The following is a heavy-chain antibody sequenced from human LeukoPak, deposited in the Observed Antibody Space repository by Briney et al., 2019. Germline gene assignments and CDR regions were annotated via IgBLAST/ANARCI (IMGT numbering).Heavy chain of an antibody. J-gene: IGHJ4*02. Sequence: GGSLRLSCAASGFRLSDHYMDWVRQAPGKGLEWVGRSRDKGNSYTTEYAAAVKGRFTISRDDSKNSLYLQMNRVTAEDTAVYYCTRLQGSTYVDYWGQGTLVTVSS. CDR2: SRDKGNSYTT. CDR1: GFRLSDHY. V-gene: IGHV3-72*01. CDR3: TRLQGSTYVDY. D-gene: IGHD2-8*01.